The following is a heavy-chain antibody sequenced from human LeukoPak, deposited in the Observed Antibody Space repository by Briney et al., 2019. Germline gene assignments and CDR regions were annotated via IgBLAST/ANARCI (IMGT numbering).Heavy chain of an antibody. D-gene: IGHD6-13*01. Sequence: GGSLRLSCAASGFTFSSYEMNWVRQAPGKGLEWVSYISSSGSTIYYADSVKGRFTISRDNAKNSLYLQMNSLRAEDTAVYYCARGIAAAGYAFDIWGQGTMVTVSS. V-gene: IGHV3-48*03. CDR2: ISSSGSTI. J-gene: IGHJ3*02. CDR1: GFTFSSYE. CDR3: ARGIAAAGYAFDI.